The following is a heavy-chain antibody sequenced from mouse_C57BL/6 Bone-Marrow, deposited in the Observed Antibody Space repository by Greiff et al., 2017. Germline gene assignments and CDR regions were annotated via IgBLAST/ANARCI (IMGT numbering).Heavy chain of an antibody. J-gene: IGHJ1*03. D-gene: IGHD4-1*02. V-gene: IGHV3-6*01. CDR2: ISYDGSN. Sequence: EVQLQESGPGLVKPSQSLSLTCSVTGYSITSGYYWNWIRQFPGNKLEWMGYISYDGSNNYNPSLKNRISITLDTSKNQFFLKLDSVTTEDTATYYCARGRSTGNWYFDVWGTGTTVTVSS. CDR3: ARGRSTGNWYFDV. CDR1: GYSITSGYY.